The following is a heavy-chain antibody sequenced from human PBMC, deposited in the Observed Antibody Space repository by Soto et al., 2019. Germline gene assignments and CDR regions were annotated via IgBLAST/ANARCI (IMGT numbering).Heavy chain of an antibody. D-gene: IGHD1-1*01. CDR2: FRSKNDGGTI. J-gene: IGHJ6*02. CDR1: GFTFSTAH. CDR3: TTGLGTLGRYYYGMDV. V-gene: IGHV3-15*07. Sequence: EVQLVESGGDLVKPGGSLRLSCAASGFTFSTAHMYWVRQVPGKGLEWVGRFRSKNDGGTIEYAAPVKGRFTISRDDSKNMLYLQMSSLRTEDTAVYYCTTGLGTLGRYYYGMDVWGRGTTVTVSS.